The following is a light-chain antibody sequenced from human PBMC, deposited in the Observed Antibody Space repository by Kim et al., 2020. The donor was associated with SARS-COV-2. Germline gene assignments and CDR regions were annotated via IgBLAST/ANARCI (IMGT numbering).Light chain of an antibody. Sequence: VSPGERATLSCRASQSISNNLAWYQQKPGQAPRLLIFGAATRATGIPGRFSGSGSGTEFTLTISSLQSEDFAIYYCQQYHDWPPLTFGGGTKLEI. J-gene: IGKJ4*01. V-gene: IGKV3-15*01. CDR2: GAA. CDR1: QSISNN. CDR3: QQYHDWPPLT.